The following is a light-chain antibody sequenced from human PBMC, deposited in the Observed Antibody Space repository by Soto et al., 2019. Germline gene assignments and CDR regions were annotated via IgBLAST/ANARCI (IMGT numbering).Light chain of an antibody. J-gene: IGKJ1*01. CDR1: QSISKW. V-gene: IGKV1-5*01. Sequence: IEMTQSPSTLSSSVGDRVVITCRASQSISKWLAWYQQKPGNAPKFLIYDSSTLESGVPSRFSGSGSGAEFTLTISSLQSEDFALYYCQQYNNWPQTFGQGTKVDIK. CDR2: DSS. CDR3: QQYNNWPQT.